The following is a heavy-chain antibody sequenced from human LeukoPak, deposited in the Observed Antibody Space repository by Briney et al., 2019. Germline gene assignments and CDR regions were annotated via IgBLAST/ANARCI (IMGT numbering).Heavy chain of an antibody. J-gene: IGHJ5*02. CDR1: GGSISSGGYS. D-gene: IGHD2-2*01. CDR3: ARGEVVPAAYPNWFDP. V-gene: IGHV4-30-2*01. CDR2: IYHSGST. Sequence: PSETLSLTCAVSGGSISSGGYSWSWIRQPPGKGLEWIGYIYHSGSTYYNPSLKSRVTISVDRSKNQFSLKLSSVTAADTAVYHCARGEVVPAAYPNWFDPWGQGTLVTVSS.